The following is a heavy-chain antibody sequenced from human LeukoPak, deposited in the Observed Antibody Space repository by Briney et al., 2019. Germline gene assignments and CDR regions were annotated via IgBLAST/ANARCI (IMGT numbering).Heavy chain of an antibody. Sequence: ASVKVSCKNSGYTFPSYDIHWVRQATGQGLEWMGWMNPNSGNTGYAQKFQGRVTITRNTSISTAYMELSSLRSEDTAVYFCARGPKWSGSYYYFDFWGQGTLVTVSS. J-gene: IGHJ4*02. V-gene: IGHV1-8*01. CDR1: GYTFPSYD. CDR3: ARGPKWSGSYYYFDF. CDR2: MNPNSGNT. D-gene: IGHD1-26*01.